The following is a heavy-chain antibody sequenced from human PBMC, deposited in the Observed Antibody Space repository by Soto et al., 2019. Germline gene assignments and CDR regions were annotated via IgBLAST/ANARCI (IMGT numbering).Heavy chain of an antibody. CDR1: GYTLTELS. J-gene: IGHJ4*02. D-gene: IGHD5-18*01. CDR3: ATDSLPYTAMVKGSY. Sequence: ASVKVSCKVAGYTLTELSMHWGRQAPGKGIEWMGGFDPEDGETIYAQKFQGRVTMTEDTSTDTAYMELSSLRSEDTAVYYCATDSLPYTAMVKGSYWGQGTLVTVSS. CDR2: FDPEDGET. V-gene: IGHV1-24*01.